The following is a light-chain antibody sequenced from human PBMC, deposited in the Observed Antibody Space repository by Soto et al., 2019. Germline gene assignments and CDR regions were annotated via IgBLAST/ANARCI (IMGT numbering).Light chain of an antibody. Sequence: IVLTQSPGTLSLSPWERATLSCRASQSVSSSSLAWYQHKRGQAPRLLIHGASSRATGIPDRFSGSGSGTDFTLTISRLEPEDFAVYYCQQYGGSPRTFGQGTKVDIK. CDR1: QSVSSSS. CDR3: QQYGGSPRT. V-gene: IGKV3-20*01. CDR2: GAS. J-gene: IGKJ1*01.